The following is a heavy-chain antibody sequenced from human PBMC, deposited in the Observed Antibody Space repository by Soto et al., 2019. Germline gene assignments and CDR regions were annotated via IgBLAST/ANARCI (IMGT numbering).Heavy chain of an antibody. J-gene: IGHJ3*02. Sequence: PSETLSLTCAVYGGSFSGYYWSWIRQPPGKGLEWIGEINHSGSTNYNPSLKSRVTISVDTSKNQFSLKLSSVTAADTAVYYCARGIVVVNPLRRDAFDIWGQGTMVTVSS. CDR1: GGSFSGYY. CDR3: ARGIVVVNPLRRDAFDI. D-gene: IGHD3-22*01. CDR2: INHSGST. V-gene: IGHV4-34*01.